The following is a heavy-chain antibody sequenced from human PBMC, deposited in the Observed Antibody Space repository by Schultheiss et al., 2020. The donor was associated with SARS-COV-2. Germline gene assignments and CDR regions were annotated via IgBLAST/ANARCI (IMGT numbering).Heavy chain of an antibody. J-gene: IGHJ6*02. CDR1: GYTFTGYY. Sequence: ASVKVSCKASGYTFTGYYMHWVRQAPGQGLEWMGWINPNSGGTNYAQKFQGRVTMTRDTSISTAYMELSRLRSDDTAVYYCARVAMGPYYYSYNMDVWGQGTTVTVSS. D-gene: IGHD5-18*01. V-gene: IGHV1-2*02. CDR2: INPNSGGT. CDR3: ARVAMGPYYYSYNMDV.